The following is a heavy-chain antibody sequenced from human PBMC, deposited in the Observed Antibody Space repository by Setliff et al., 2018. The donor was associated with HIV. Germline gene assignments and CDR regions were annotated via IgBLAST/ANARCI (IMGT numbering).Heavy chain of an antibody. CDR1: GFVFGSFV. V-gene: IGHV3-48*01. Sequence: GGSLRLSCAASGFVFGSFVMSWVRQTPGKGLEWVSYISSSTSTIYYADSVKGRFTISRDNAKNSLYLQMNSLRAEDTAVYYCARFIGYCGSASCYGMDVWGKGTTVTVSS. D-gene: IGHD2-2*01. J-gene: IGHJ6*04. CDR2: ISSSTSTI. CDR3: ARFIGYCGSASCYGMDV.